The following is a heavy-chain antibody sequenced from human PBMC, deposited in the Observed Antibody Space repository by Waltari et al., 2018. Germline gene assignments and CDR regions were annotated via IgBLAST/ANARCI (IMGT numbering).Heavy chain of an antibody. CDR1: GASFSGYS. CDR3: ARGGVGDY. Sequence: QVQLQQWGAGLLKPSETLSLTCAVYGASFSGYSWSWIRQPPGKGLEWIGEINHSGSTNYNPSLKSRVTISVDTSKNQVSLKLSAVTAADTAVYYCARGGVGDYWGQGTLVTVSS. D-gene: IGHD3-10*01. V-gene: IGHV4-34*01. J-gene: IGHJ4*02. CDR2: INHSGST.